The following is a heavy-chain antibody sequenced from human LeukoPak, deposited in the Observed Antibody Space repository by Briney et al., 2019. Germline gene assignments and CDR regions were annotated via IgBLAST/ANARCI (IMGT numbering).Heavy chain of an antibody. J-gene: IGHJ4*02. CDR3: ARDRVGYSGYDYLDY. Sequence: SETLPLTCTVSGGSISSYYWSWIRQPPGKGLEWIGYIYYSGSTNYNPSLKSRVTISVDTSKNQFSLKLSSVTAADTAVYYCARDRVGYSGYDYLDYWGQGTLVTVSS. CDR1: GGSISSYY. D-gene: IGHD5-12*01. V-gene: IGHV4-59*12. CDR2: IYYSGST.